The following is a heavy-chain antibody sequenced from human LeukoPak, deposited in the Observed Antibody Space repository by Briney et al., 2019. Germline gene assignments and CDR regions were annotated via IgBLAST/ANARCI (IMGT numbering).Heavy chain of an antibody. CDR2: ISYDGSNK. J-gene: IGHJ6*03. CDR3: ARGIVVVPAATNYMDV. D-gene: IGHD2-2*01. CDR1: GFTFSSYA. Sequence: GRSLRLSCAASGFTFSSYAMHWVRQAPGKGLEWVAVISYDGSNKYCADSVKGRFTISRDNSKNTLYLQMNSLRAEDTAVCYCARGIVVVPAATNYMDVWGKGTTVTVSS. V-gene: IGHV3-30-3*01.